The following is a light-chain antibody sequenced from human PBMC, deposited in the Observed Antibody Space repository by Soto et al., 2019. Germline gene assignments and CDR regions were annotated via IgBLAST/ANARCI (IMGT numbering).Light chain of an antibody. Sequence: DIVMTQSPDSLAVVLGERATINCKSSRSVLYPHNNKNYLAWYQQKPGQPPKLLIYWASTRESGVPDRFSGSGSGIYFCLTLTSLQAEDVAVYDCQQYYSIPHTFGQGNRLEI. J-gene: IGKJ2*01. V-gene: IGKV4-1*01. CDR1: RSVLYPHNNKNY. CDR3: QQYYSIPHT. CDR2: WAS.